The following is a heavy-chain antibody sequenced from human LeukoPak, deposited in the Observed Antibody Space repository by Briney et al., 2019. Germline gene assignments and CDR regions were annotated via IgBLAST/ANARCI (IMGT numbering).Heavy chain of an antibody. V-gene: IGHV3-23*01. J-gene: IGHJ4*02. D-gene: IGHD3-10*01. CDR3: AKGGLLCFGEVKPIDY. CDR1: GVTFSSCA. Sequence: GGSLRLSCAASGVTFSSCAMSWVGQAPGKGLAWVSAISGSGGGTYYADSVKGGFTISRDNSKNTLYLQMHSLKADDTAVYYCAKGGLLCFGEVKPIDYWGQGTLVTVSS. CDR2: ISGSGGGT.